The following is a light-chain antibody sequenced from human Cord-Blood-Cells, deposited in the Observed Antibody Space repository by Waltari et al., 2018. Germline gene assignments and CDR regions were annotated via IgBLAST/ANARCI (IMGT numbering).Light chain of an antibody. CDR3: NSRDSSGNHWV. CDR2: GKN. V-gene: IGLV3-19*01. J-gene: IGLJ3*02. Sequence: SSELTQYPAVSVALGQTVRITCQGDSLRRYYASWYQQKPGQAPVLVIYGKNNRPSGIPDRFSGSSSGNTASLTITGAQAEDEADYYCNSRDSSGNHWVFGGGTKLTVL. CDR1: SLRRYY.